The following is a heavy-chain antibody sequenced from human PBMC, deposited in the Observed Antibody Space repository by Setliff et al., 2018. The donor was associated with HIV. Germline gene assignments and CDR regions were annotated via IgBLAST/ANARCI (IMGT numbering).Heavy chain of an antibody. CDR2: MNPNSSNT. CDR3: ARDVEHMMDV. V-gene: IGHV1-8*01. CDR1: GYTFISYD. Sequence: ASVKVSCKASGYTFISYDINWVRQATGQGLEWMGWMNPNSSNTGYAQKFQGRVTMTTDTSTSTAYMELRSLRFDDTAVYYCARDVEHMMDVWGQGTTVTVS. J-gene: IGHJ6*02.